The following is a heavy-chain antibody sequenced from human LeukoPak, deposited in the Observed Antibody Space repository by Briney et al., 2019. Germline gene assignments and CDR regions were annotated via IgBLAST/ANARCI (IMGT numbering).Heavy chain of an antibody. D-gene: IGHD3-22*01. CDR2: ISSSGSTI. CDR3: ATSGYYFEY. V-gene: IGHV3-48*03. Sequence: GGSLRLSCAASGFTFSKYEMNWVRQAPGKGLEWVSYISSSGSTIYYADSVKGQFTISRDNAKKSLYLQMNSLRAEDTGVYYCATSGYYFEYWGQGTLVTVSS. J-gene: IGHJ4*02. CDR1: GFTFSKYE.